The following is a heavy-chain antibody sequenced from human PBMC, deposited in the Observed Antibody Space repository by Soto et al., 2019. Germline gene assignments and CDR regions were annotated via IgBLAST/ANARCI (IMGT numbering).Heavy chain of an antibody. CDR3: ATGRVLYGSEY. D-gene: IGHD3-10*01. CDR1: GGSISSGGYY. CDR2: IYYSGST. J-gene: IGHJ4*02. V-gene: IGHV4-31*03. Sequence: SETLSLTCTVSGGSISSGGYYWSWIRQHPGKGLEWIGYIYYSGSTYYNPSLKSRVTISLDTSKNQYSLRLSSVTTADTALYYCATGRVLYGSEYWGQGTLVTVSS.